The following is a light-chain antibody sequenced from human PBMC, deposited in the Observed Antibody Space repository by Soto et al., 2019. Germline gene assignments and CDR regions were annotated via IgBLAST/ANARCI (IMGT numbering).Light chain of an antibody. V-gene: IGKV3-15*01. Sequence: EIVMTQSPATLSVSPGERATLSCRASQSITSNLAWYQQKPGQAPILLIYGASTRATAIPDRFSGSGSGTEFTLIINSLQSEDFAVYYCQQYNKSPLTFGQGTRLETK. CDR2: GAS. J-gene: IGKJ5*01. CDR1: QSITSN. CDR3: QQYNKSPLT.